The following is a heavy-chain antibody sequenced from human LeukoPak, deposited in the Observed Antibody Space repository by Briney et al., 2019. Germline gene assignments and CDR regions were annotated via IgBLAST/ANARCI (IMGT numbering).Heavy chain of an antibody. J-gene: IGHJ2*01. V-gene: IGHV4-59*01. D-gene: IGHD4-11*01. CDR1: GGSIRNYY. CDR2: ISDSGRT. Sequence: SGTLSLTCTVSGGSIRNYYWSWIRQSPGRGLEWIGDISDSGRTSYNPSLMSRVTISVATSQNQFSLKVISVTAADTAVYYCARHAYSNYEHWYFDLWGRSTLVTVSS. CDR3: ARHAYSNYEHWYFDL.